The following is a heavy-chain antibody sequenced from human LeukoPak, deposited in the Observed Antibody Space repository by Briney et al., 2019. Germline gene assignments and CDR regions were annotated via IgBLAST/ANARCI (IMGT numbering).Heavy chain of an antibody. CDR1: GYTFTSYG. CDR2: ISAYNGNT. J-gene: IGHJ5*02. CDR3: AREAGGSYLHSWFDP. Sequence: GASVKVSCKASGYTFTSYGISWVRQAPGQGLEWMGWISAYNGNTNYAQKLQGRVTMTTDTSTSTAYMELRSLRSDDTAVYYCAREAGGSYLHSWFDPWGQGTLVTVSS. D-gene: IGHD1-26*01. V-gene: IGHV1-18*01.